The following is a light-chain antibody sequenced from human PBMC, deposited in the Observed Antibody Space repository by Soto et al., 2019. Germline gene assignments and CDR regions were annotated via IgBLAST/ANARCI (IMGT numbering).Light chain of an antibody. J-gene: IGLJ1*01. CDR1: SSNIGAGYE. CDR3: QSYDSSLSGYV. CDR2: ENN. Sequence: QAVVTQPPSVSAAPGQRVTISCTGSSSNIGAGYEAHWYQQVPGTAPKLLIYENNNRPSGVPDRFSASKSGTSASLAITGLQAEDEAEYYCQSYDSSLSGYVFGSGTKLTVL. V-gene: IGLV1-40*01.